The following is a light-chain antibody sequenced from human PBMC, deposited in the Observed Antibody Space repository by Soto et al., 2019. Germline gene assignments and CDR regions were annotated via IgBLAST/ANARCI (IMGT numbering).Light chain of an antibody. CDR2: DVS. V-gene: IGKV3-11*01. J-gene: IGKJ2*01. Sequence: EIVLAQSPVTLSLSPGERATLSCRASQSVSSFLAWYQQKPGQAPRLLIYDVSNRAAGIPARFSGSGSGTDFTLTIISLEPEDFAVYYCQQRTDWPPVYTFGQGTKLEIK. CDR3: QQRTDWPPVYT. CDR1: QSVSSF.